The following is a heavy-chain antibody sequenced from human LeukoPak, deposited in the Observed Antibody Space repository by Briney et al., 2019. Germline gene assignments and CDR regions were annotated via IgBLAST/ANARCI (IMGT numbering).Heavy chain of an antibody. Sequence: GGSLRLSCAASGFTFSDYYMSWIRQAPGKGLEWVSYISTSGSTIYYGDSVKGRFTISRDNAKNSLYLQMNSLRAEDTAVYYCARDRKYSSGWYTYYFDYWGQGTLVTVSS. J-gene: IGHJ4*02. CDR1: GFTFSDYY. CDR3: ARDRKYSSGWYTYYFDY. V-gene: IGHV3-11*04. D-gene: IGHD6-19*01. CDR2: ISTSGSTI.